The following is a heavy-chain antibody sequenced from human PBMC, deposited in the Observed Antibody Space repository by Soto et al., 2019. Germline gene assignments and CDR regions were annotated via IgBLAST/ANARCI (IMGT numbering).Heavy chain of an antibody. Sequence: EVQLLESGGGLVQPGGSLTLSCATSGFTFISYAMVWVRQAAEKGLEWCASISNNGDTAYYADSVKGRFTISRGNAENTLYLQMNGLRADVAALYFCAKSRVFIGAIVTLLDSWGQGTQVTVSS. J-gene: IGHJ4*02. CDR2: ISNNGDTA. CDR3: AKSRVFIGAIVTLLDS. D-gene: IGHD3-16*02. CDR1: GFTFISYA. V-gene: IGHV3-23*01.